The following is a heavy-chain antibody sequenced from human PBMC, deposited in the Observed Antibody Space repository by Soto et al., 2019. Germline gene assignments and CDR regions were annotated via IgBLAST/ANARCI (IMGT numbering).Heavy chain of an antibody. D-gene: IGHD3-3*01. CDR3: ERATIFGVVITPLGY. CDR2: INPNSGGT. Sequence: KVSCKASGYTFTGYYMHWVRQAPGQGLEWMGWINPNSGGTNYAQKFQGWVTMTRDTSISTAYMELSRLRSDDTAVYYCERATIFGVVITPLGYWGQGTLVTVSS. J-gene: IGHJ4*02. CDR1: GYTFTGYY. V-gene: IGHV1-2*04.